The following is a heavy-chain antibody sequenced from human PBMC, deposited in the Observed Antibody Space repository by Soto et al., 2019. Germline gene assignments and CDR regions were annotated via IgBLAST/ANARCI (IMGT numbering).Heavy chain of an antibody. CDR1: GDSISSGGYS. Sequence: SETLSLTCAVSGDSISSGGYSWTWIRQPPGKGLEWIGHIYQSGSTLYNPSLESRVAISVDKSKNLFSLDLSSVTAADTAGYYCARHTRDGYYLEYWGQGILVTVS. V-gene: IGHV4-30-2*01. D-gene: IGHD1-26*01. CDR2: IYQSGST. J-gene: IGHJ4*02. CDR3: ARHTRDGYYLEY.